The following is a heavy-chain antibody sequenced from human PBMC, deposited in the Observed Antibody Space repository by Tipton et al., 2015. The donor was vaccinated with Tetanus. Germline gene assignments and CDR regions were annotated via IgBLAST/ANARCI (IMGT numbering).Heavy chain of an antibody. V-gene: IGHV5-51*01. Sequence: QSGAEVKKPGESLNISCKASGYNFATFWIGWVRQKPGKGLEWMGIIYPGASSVRYSPTFQGQVTISADRSTTTAYLQWDRLKVSGTAIYYGERRGWASSYRWVGPWGRGTLVSVSP. J-gene: IGHJ5*02. CDR3: ERRGWASSYRWVGP. CDR2: IYPGASSV. CDR1: GYNFATFW. D-gene: IGHD6-6*01.